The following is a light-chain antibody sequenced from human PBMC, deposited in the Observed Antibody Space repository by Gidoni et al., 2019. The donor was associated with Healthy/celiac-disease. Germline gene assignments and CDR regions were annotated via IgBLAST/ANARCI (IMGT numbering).Light chain of an antibody. CDR1: QSLLHSNGYNY. Sequence: IVMTQSPLSLPVTPGEPASISCRSSQSLLHSNGYNYLDWYLQKPGQSPQLLIYLGSNRASGVPDRFSGSGSGTDFTLKISRVEAEDVGVYYCMQALQTKWTFXQXTKVEIK. CDR3: MQALQTKWT. CDR2: LGS. J-gene: IGKJ1*01. V-gene: IGKV2-28*01.